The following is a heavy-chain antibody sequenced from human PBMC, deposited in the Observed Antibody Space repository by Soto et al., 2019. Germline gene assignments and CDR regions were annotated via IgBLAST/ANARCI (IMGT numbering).Heavy chain of an antibody. V-gene: IGHV4-34*01. CDR2: INHSGST. J-gene: IGHJ5*02. CDR1: GGSFSGYY. CDR3: ARGDWFAH. Sequence: SETLSLTCAVYGGSFSGYYWSWIRQPPGKGLEWIGEINHSGSTNYNPSLKSRVTISVDTSKNQFSLKLSSVTAADTTVYYCARGDWFAHWGQGTLVTVSS.